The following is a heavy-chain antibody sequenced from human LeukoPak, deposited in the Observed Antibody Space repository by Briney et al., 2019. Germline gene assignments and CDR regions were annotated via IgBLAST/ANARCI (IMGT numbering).Heavy chain of an antibody. CDR2: ISVSGGST. Sequence: GGSLRLSCAASGFTFSNYAMSWVRQAPGKGLEWVSAISVSGGSTYYAGSVKGRFTISRDSSKNTLYLQMNTLRAEDTALYYCAKGIKWELPFDYWGQGTLVTVSS. CDR1: GFTFSNYA. V-gene: IGHV3-23*01. J-gene: IGHJ4*02. CDR3: AKGIKWELPFDY. D-gene: IGHD1-26*01.